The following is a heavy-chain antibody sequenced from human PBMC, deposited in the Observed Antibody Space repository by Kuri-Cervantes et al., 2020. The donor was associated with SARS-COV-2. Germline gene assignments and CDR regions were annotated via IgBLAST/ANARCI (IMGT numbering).Heavy chain of an antibody. V-gene: IGHV3-23*01. CDR1: GFTFSSYA. J-gene: IGHJ4*02. Sequence: GGSLRLSCAASGFTFSSYAISWVRQAPGKGLEWVSAISGSGGSTYYADSVKGRFTISRDNSKNTLYLQMNSLRAEDTAVYYCAKPEGHDFWSGYSYFDYWGQGTLVTVSS. CDR2: ISGSGGST. D-gene: IGHD3-3*01. CDR3: AKPEGHDFWSGYSYFDY.